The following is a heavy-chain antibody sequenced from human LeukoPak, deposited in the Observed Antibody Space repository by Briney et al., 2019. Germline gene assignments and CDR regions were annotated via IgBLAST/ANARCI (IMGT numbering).Heavy chain of an antibody. CDR2: ISYDGGNK. V-gene: IGHV3-30*18. Sequence: GGSLRLSCAASGFTFSSYGMHWVRQAPGKGLEWVAVISYDGGNKYYADSVKGRFTISRDNSKNTLYLQMNSLRAEDTAVYYCAKDFFWAGMGPPDYWGQGTLVTVSS. CDR3: AKDFFWAGMGPPDY. J-gene: IGHJ4*02. D-gene: IGHD1-1*01. CDR1: GFTFSSYG.